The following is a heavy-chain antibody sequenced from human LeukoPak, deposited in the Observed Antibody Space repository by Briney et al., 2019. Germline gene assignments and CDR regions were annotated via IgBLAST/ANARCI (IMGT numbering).Heavy chain of an antibody. CDR2: IYHSGST. V-gene: IGHV4-38-2*02. CDR1: GYSTSSGYY. Sequence: SETLSLTCTVSGYSTSSGYYWGWIRQPPGKGLEWIGSIYHSGSTYYNASLKSRVTISTDTSKNQFSLKLSSVTAADTAVYYCARICFFLTGYLDYWGQGTLVTVSS. CDR3: ARICFFLTGYLDY. J-gene: IGHJ4*02. D-gene: IGHD3-9*01.